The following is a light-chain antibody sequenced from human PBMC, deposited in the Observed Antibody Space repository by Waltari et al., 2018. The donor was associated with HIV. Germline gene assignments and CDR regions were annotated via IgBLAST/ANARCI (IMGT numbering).Light chain of an antibody. CDR2: DNN. V-gene: IGLV1-51*01. J-gene: IGLJ2*01. CDR1: SSNIGKNF. Sequence: QSVLTQPPSVSAAPGQKVTISCSGSSSNIGKNFVSWYKQLPGAAPKPLIYDNNERPSGIPARFSGSKPGTAATLGITGLQTGDEAEYYCGTWDSSLSGVVFGGGTKLTVL. CDR3: GTWDSSLSGVV.